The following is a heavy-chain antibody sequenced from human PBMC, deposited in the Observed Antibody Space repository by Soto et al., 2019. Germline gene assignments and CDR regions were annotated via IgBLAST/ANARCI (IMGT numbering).Heavy chain of an antibody. V-gene: IGHV1-46*01. CDR2: INPSGGST. CDR1: GYTFTSYD. Sequence: ASVKVSCKASGYTFTSYDMHWVRQAPGQGLEWMGIINPSGGSTSYAQKFQGRVTMTRDTSTSTVYMELSSLRSEDTAVYYCAVHRIREQQLPGLDYWGQGTLVTVSS. D-gene: IGHD6-13*01. J-gene: IGHJ4*02. CDR3: AVHRIREQQLPGLDY.